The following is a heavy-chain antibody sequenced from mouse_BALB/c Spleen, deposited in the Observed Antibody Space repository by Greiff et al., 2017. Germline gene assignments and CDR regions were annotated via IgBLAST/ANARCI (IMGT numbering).Heavy chain of an antibody. CDR3: ARGDYGSSPYYYAMDY. D-gene: IGHD1-1*01. J-gene: IGHJ4*01. CDR1: GYTFTSYW. V-gene: IGHV1-87*01. CDR2: IYPGDGDT. Sequence: QVQLQQSGAELARPGASVKLSCKASGYTFTSYWMQWVKQRPGQGLEWIGAIYPGDGDTRYTQKFKGKATLTADKSSSTAYMQLSSLASEDSAVYYWARGDYGSSPYYYAMDYWGQGTSVTVSS.